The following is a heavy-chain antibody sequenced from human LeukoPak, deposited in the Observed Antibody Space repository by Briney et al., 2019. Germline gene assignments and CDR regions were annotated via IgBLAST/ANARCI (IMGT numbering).Heavy chain of an antibody. CDR3: ARRGGISNGYYDY. V-gene: IGHV3-7*03. CDR1: GFTFSTYW. D-gene: IGHD3-9*01. CDR2: IKEDGSEK. J-gene: IGHJ4*02. Sequence: GGSLRLSCAASGFTFSTYWMSWVRQAPGKGLEWVANIKEDGSEKYYVDSVKGRFTISRDNAKNSLYLQMNSLRAEDTAVYYCARRGGISNGYYDYWGQGTLVTVSS.